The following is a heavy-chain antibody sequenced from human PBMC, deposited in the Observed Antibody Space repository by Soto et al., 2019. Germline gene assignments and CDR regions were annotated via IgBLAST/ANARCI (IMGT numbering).Heavy chain of an antibody. CDR2: MNSDGSTT. Sequence: PGGSLRLSCAASGFTCGNNWMHWVRQAPGKGLEWVSRMNSDGSTTNYADSVKGRFTVSRDNARNTLYLQMNSLRAEDTAVYYCARDRYSSSLFDFWGQGTMVTVSS. D-gene: IGHD6-13*01. J-gene: IGHJ3*01. CDR3: ARDRYSSSLFDF. CDR1: GFTCGNNW. V-gene: IGHV3-74*01.